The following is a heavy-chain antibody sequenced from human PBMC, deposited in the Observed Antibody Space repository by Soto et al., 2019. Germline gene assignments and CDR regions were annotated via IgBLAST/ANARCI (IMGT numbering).Heavy chain of an antibody. CDR3: ARGDRGAFDL. CDR2: IHSDGSST. Sequence: EVQLVESGGGLVRPGGSLRLSCAASGFTFSYYWMHWVRQAPGKGLVWVSRIHSDGSSTTYADFVKGRFIISRDNARNTVDVQMNSVRVADTAVYYCARGDRGAFDLWGQGTVVTVSS. V-gene: IGHV3-74*01. CDR1: GFTFSYYW. J-gene: IGHJ3*01. D-gene: IGHD1-26*01.